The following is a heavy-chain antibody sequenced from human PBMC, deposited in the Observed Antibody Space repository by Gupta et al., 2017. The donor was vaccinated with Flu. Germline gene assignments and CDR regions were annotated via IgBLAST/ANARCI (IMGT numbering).Heavy chain of an antibody. CDR3: ARDQITTKTYAFDI. Sequence: EVQLVESGGGLVQPGGSLRLSCAATGFTFSSYWMHWVRQAPGKGLVCVSRINSDGSSTSYADSVKGRFTISRDNAKNTLYLQMNSLRAEDTAVYYCARDQITTKTYAFDIWGQGTMVTVSS. D-gene: IGHD3-22*01. J-gene: IGHJ3*02. CDR2: INSDGSST. CDR1: GFTFSSYW. V-gene: IGHV3-74*01.